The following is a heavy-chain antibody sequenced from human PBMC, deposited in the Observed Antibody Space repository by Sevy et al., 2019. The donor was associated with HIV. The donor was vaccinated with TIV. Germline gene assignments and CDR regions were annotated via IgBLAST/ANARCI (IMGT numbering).Heavy chain of an antibody. CDR3: AKGYCSGGSCPRDYYYYGMDV. J-gene: IGHJ6*02. CDR2: ISSSGRST. V-gene: IGHV3-23*01. Sequence: GGSLRLSCAASGFTFSSYAMNWVRQAPGKGLEWVSSISSSGRSTYYANSVEGRFTMARDNSENTLYLQMNSLRADDTAVYYGAKGYCSGGSCPRDYYYYGMDVWGQGTTVTVSS. CDR1: GFTFSSYA. D-gene: IGHD2-15*01.